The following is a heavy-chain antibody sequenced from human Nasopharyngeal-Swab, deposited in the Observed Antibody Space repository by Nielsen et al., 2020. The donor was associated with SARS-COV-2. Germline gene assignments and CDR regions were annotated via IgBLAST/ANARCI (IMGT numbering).Heavy chain of an antibody. CDR1: GFTFADYA. CDR3: AKYIGDGYNQYYFDY. Sequence: LSLTCAASGFTFADYAMHWVRQAPGKGLEWVSGLSWNCGSIGYADSVKGRFTISRDNAKNSLYLQMNSLRAEDTALYYCAKYIGDGYNQYYFDYWGQGTLVTVSS. J-gene: IGHJ4*02. CDR2: LSWNCGSI. V-gene: IGHV3-9*01. D-gene: IGHD5-24*01.